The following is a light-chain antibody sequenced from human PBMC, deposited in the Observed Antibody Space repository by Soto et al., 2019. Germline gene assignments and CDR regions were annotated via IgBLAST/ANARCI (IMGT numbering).Light chain of an antibody. V-gene: IGKV3-20*01. J-gene: IGKJ1*01. CDR1: QSFSGNY. CDR2: GSY. Sequence: ETVLTQSPATLSLSPGQRVTLSCRASQSFSGNYLTWYQHKPGQAPRLLIYGSYHRATGIPDRFSGSGSGTDFSLTITRLEPEDSAVYYCQQYGSASPWTFGQGTKVDIK. CDR3: QQYGSASPWT.